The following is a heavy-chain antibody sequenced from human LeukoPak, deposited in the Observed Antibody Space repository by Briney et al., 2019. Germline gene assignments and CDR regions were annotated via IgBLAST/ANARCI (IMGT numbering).Heavy chain of an antibody. Sequence: GGSLRLSCVASGFTFSSYWMHWVRHGPRKGLVWVSRINGDGRNINYADSVRGRFTISRDNAKNTLYLQMNTLRVEDTAVCYCTRDLMDYDVSTGLHHYYMDVWGQGTTVTVSS. CDR3: TRDLMDYDVSTGLHHYYMDV. CDR2: INGDGRNI. D-gene: IGHD3-9*01. CDR1: GFTFSSYW. V-gene: IGHV3-74*01. J-gene: IGHJ6*02.